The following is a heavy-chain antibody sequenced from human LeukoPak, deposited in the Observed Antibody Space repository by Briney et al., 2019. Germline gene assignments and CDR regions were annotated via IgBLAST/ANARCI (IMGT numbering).Heavy chain of an antibody. Sequence: GASVKVSCKASGYTFTSYDINWVRQATGQGLEWMGWMNPNSGNTGYAQKFQGRVTMTRNTSISTAYMELSSLRSEDTAVYYCARGSGSSWFPDLDCWGQGTLVTVSS. CDR2: MNPNSGNT. V-gene: IGHV1-8*01. D-gene: IGHD6-13*01. CDR1: GYTFTSYD. CDR3: ARGSGSSWFPDLDC. J-gene: IGHJ4*02.